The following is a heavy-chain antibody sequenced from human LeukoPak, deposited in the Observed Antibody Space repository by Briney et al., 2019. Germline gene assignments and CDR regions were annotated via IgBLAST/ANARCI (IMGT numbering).Heavy chain of an antibody. CDR1: GDSLGTDY. D-gene: IGHD2-15*01. CDR3: ARQTTRFCSGGTCYSNFAFDM. J-gene: IGHJ3*02. V-gene: IGHV4-59*08. Sequence: SETLSLTCTVSGDSLGTDYWSWIRQPPGKTLEWIGYVYNIVITNYNPSLKSRVTISVDTSKKQLPIKLTSVTAADTAVYYCARQTTRFCSGGTCYSNFAFDMWGQGTMVIVSS. CDR2: VYNIVIT.